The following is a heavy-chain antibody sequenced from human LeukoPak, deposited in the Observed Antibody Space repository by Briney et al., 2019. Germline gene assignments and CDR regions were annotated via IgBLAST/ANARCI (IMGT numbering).Heavy chain of an antibody. Sequence: PSETLSLTCTVSGGSIISYYWSWIRQSPGKGLEWIGYIYYSGSTNYNPSLKSRVTISVDTSKNQFSLKLSSVTAADTAVYYCATDWGSSWFDPWGQGTVVTVSS. CDR3: ATDWGSSWFDP. V-gene: IGHV4-59*01. CDR2: IYYSGST. J-gene: IGHJ5*02. D-gene: IGHD7-27*01. CDR1: GGSIISYY.